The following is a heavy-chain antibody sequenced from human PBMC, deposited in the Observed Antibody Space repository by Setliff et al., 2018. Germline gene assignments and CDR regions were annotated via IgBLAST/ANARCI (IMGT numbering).Heavy chain of an antibody. CDR3: ARDRWLGATSDLDN. V-gene: IGHV1-2*02. CDR2: INPYTGDT. D-gene: IGHD1-26*01. Sequence: ASVKVSCKHSGYTFTEFYIQWVRQAPGQGLEWMGWINPYTGDTDYAPTFQGRVTVTRDTCVTTAYLYLTRLTSDDTALYYCARDRWLGATSDLDNWGQGSLVTVS. J-gene: IGHJ4*02. CDR1: GYTFTEFY.